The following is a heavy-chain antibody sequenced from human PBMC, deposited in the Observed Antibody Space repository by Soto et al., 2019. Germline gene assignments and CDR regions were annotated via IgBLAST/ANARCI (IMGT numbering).Heavy chain of an antibody. CDR1: GYTFTGYY. D-gene: IGHD6-13*01. J-gene: IGHJ4*02. CDR2: INPNSGGT. V-gene: IGHV1-2*02. Sequence: ASVKVSCKASGYTFTGYYMHWVRQAPGQGLEWMGWINPNSGGTNYAQKFQGRVTMTRDTSISTAYMELSRLRSDDTAVYYWARDVYSSSMLDYCGKGTLVRVSS. CDR3: ARDVYSSSMLDY.